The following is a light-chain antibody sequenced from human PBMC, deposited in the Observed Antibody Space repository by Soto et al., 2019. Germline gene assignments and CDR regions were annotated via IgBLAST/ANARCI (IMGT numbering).Light chain of an antibody. CDR3: QQFDTFFWT. V-gene: IGKV1-5*01. CDR1: QTIDNW. J-gene: IGKJ1*01. Sequence: DIQMTQSPSTLSASVGDRVTITCRASQTIDNWLAWYQQRPGKAPKLLIYDASRLESGVPSRFSGSGSGTDFTLTITGLQPDDFATYYCQQFDTFFWTFGPGTRVEIK. CDR2: DAS.